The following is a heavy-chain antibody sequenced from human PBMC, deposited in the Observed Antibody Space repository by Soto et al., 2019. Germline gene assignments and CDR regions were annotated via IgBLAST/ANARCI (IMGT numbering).Heavy chain of an antibody. CDR2: ITPIFGTA. CDR1: GGTFSSYA. V-gene: IGHV1-69*06. CDR3: ERISSYGAPVGY. Sequence: SVKVSCKASGGTFSSYAISWVRQAPGQGLEWMGGITPIFGTANYAHKFQGRVTITADKSTSTAYMELSSLRSEDTAVYYSERISSYGAPVGYWGQGPLLTVSS. D-gene: IGHD5-18*01. J-gene: IGHJ4*02.